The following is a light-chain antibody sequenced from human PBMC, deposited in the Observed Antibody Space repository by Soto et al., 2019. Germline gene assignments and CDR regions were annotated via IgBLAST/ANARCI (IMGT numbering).Light chain of an antibody. CDR3: QQYNNWPRT. CDR2: DSS. J-gene: IGKJ1*01. Sequence: EIVMPQFPATLSVSPGERATLSCRASQSLRSNIAWYQQKPGQAPRLLIYDSSTRATGIPARFSGSGSGTEFTLTISSLQSEDFAVYYCQQYNNWPRTFGQGTKVDIK. V-gene: IGKV3-15*01. CDR1: QSLRSN.